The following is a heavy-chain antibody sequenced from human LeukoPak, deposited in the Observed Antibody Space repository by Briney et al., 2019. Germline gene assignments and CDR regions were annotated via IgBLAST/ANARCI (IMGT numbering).Heavy chain of an antibody. J-gene: IGHJ6*02. CDR2: IIPILGIA. V-gene: IGHV1-69*04. CDR1: GGTFSSYA. CDR3: AKDSRQVTTVTAYYSYYGMDV. Sequence: SVKVSCKASGGTFSSYAISWVRQAPGQGLEWMGRIIPILGIANYAQKFQGRVTITADKSTSTAYMELSSLRSEDTAVYYCAKDSRQVTTVTAYYSYYGMDVWGQGTTVTVSS. D-gene: IGHD4-17*01.